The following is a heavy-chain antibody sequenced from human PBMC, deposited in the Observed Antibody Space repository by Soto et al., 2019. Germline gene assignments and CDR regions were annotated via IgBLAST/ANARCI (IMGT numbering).Heavy chain of an antibody. D-gene: IGHD2-8*01. CDR3: AKGGEQMVYAPHDY. J-gene: IGHJ4*02. Sequence: QVQLVESGGGVVQPGRSLRLSCAASGFTFSSYGMHWVRQAPGKGLEWVAVISYDGSNKYYADSVKGRFTISRDNSKNTLYMHMNSLRAEDTAVYYCAKGGEQMVYAPHDYWGQGTLVTVSS. CDR1: GFTFSSYG. CDR2: ISYDGSNK. V-gene: IGHV3-30*18.